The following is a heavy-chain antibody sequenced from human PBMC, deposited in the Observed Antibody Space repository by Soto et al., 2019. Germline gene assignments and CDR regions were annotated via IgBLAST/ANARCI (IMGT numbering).Heavy chain of an antibody. V-gene: IGHV5-51*01. Sequence: GQSLQIPWNGSGYILTRDGNGWVRQMPGKELEWMGIIYPGDSDTRYSPSFQGQVTISADKSISTAYLQWSSLKASDTAMYYCERRAHRFYGMDVWGQGTTVSVSS. J-gene: IGHJ6*02. CDR2: IYPGDSDT. CDR1: GYILTRDG. CDR3: ERRAHRFYGMDV.